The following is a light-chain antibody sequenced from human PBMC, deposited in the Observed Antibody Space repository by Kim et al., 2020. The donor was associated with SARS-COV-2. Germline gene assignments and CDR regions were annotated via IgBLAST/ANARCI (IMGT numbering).Light chain of an antibody. Sequence: GASVKLTCTLSRGHSSYAIAWHQQQPEKGHRYLMKLNRDGSHSKGDGIPDRFSGSSSGAERYLTISSLQSEDEADYYCQTWGTGWVFGGGTQLTVL. J-gene: IGLJ3*02. CDR2: LNRDGSH. CDR3: QTWGTGWV. V-gene: IGLV4-69*01. CDR1: RGHSSYA.